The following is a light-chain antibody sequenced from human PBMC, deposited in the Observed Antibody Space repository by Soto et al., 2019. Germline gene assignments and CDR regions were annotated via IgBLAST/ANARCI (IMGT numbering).Light chain of an antibody. CDR1: SSDVGGYNY. J-gene: IGLJ2*01. CDR2: EVS. CDR3: SSYTSSSPLV. Sequence: QSALTQPASVSGAPGQSITISCPGTSSDVGGYNYVSWYQQHPGKAPKLMIYEVSNRPSGVSNRFSGSKSGNTASLTISGLQAEDEADYYCSSYTSSSPLVFGGGTKVHVL. V-gene: IGLV2-14*01.